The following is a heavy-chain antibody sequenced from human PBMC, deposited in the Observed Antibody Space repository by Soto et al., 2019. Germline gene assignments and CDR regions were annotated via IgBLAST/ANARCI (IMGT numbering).Heavy chain of an antibody. CDR3: AKEVARSYCNAMDV. CDR1: GFTFSSYA. J-gene: IGHJ6*02. D-gene: IGHD5-12*01. CDR2: ISGSGSGT. Sequence: GGSLRLSCAASGFTFSSYALTWVRQAPGKGLEWVSAISGSGSGTHYADSVKGRFIISRDNSKNTLHLQMNSLRAEDTAVYYCAKEVARSYCNAMDVWGQGTTVTVSS. V-gene: IGHV3-23*01.